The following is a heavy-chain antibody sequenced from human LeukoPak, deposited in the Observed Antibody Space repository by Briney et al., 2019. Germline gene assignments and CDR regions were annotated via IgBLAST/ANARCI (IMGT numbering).Heavy chain of an antibody. Sequence: SETLSLTCTVSGGSISSSSYYWSWIRQPAGKGLEWIGRIYTTGSTNYNPSLKSRVIISVDTSKSQFSLKLRSVTAADTAVYYCARLHYGGNYGFYYYYMDVWGKGTTVTISS. CDR3: ARLHYGGNYGFYYYYMDV. D-gene: IGHD4-23*01. CDR1: GGSISSSSYY. CDR2: IYTTGST. V-gene: IGHV4-61*02. J-gene: IGHJ6*03.